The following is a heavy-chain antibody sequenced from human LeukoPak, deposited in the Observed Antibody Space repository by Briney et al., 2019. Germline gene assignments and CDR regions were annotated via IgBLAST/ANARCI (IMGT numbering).Heavy chain of an antibody. D-gene: IGHD6-19*01. V-gene: IGHV3-30*02. CDR2: IRYDGSNK. CDR1: GFTFSSYG. Sequence: AGGSLRLSCAASGFTFSSYGMHWVRQAPGKGLEWVAFIRYDGSNKYYADSVKGRFTISRDNSKNTLYLQMNSLRAEDTAVYYCAKDRAGEQWYYFDYWGQGTLVTVSS. CDR3: AKDRAGEQWYYFDY. J-gene: IGHJ4*02.